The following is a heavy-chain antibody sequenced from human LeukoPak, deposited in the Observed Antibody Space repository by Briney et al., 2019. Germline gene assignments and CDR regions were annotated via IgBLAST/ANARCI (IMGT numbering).Heavy chain of an antibody. CDR1: GFTFRGYT. V-gene: IGHV3-30*04. CDR2: ISSDGRNQ. Sequence: PGGSLRLSCAASGFTFRGYTMYWVRQAPGKGLEWVAAISSDGRNQFYAASVQGRSTISRDNSINTLYLQMNTLRPEDTALYYCARDLIDNYCIDYWGQGTLVTVSS. D-gene: IGHD4-11*01. CDR3: ARDLIDNYCIDY. J-gene: IGHJ4*02.